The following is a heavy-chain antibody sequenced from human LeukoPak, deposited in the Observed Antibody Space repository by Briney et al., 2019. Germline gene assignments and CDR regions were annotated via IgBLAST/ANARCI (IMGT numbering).Heavy chain of an antibody. D-gene: IGHD6-6*01. J-gene: IGHJ3*02. CDR3: ARDLGRYSNSPDAFDI. Sequence: GGSLRLSCAASGFTFSTYWMHWVRQVPGKGLVWVSRIKSDGIGTSYADSVKGRFTISRDNAENSLYLQMNSPRAEDTAVYYCARDLGRYSNSPDAFDIWGQGTMVTVSS. V-gene: IGHV3-74*01. CDR2: IKSDGIGT. CDR1: GFTFSTYW.